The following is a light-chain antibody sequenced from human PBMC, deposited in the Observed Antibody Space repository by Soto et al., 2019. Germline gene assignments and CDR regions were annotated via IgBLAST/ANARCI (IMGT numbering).Light chain of an antibody. CDR1: KNINNY. CDR3: QQYENLPT. J-gene: IGKJ5*01. V-gene: IGKV1-33*01. CDR2: DAS. Sequence: QMTQSPSSLSAYIRHRVTITFQASKNINNYLNWYQQKPERAPKLLIYDASNLEAGVPSRFRGSGSGTDFTFTISRLQPEDIATYYCQQYENLPTFGQGRLPEIK.